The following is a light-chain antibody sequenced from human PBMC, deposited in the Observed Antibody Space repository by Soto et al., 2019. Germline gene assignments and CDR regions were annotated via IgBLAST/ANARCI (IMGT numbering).Light chain of an antibody. J-gene: IGKJ5*01. CDR2: AAS. V-gene: IGKV1-9*01. Sequence: IQLTQSPSSLSASIGDRVTITFRASQDISSFLAWYQQKPGKAPKLLIYAASTLQSGVPSRFSSSGSGTDFTLTISSLQPEDFATYFCQQLNSYPLTFGQGTRLEIK. CDR1: QDISSF. CDR3: QQLNSYPLT.